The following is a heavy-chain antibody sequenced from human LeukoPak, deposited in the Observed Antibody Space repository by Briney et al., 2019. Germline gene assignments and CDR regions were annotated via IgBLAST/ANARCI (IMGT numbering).Heavy chain of an antibody. Sequence: GASVKVSCKASGYTFTSYAMHWVRQAPGQRLEWMGWINAGNGNTKYSQKFQGRVTITRDTSASTAYMELSGLRSEDTAVYYCARESTGIVVVPAAFDPWGQGTLVTVSS. CDR2: INAGNGNT. CDR1: GYTFTSYA. CDR3: ARESTGIVVVPAAFDP. D-gene: IGHD2-2*01. J-gene: IGHJ5*02. V-gene: IGHV1-3*01.